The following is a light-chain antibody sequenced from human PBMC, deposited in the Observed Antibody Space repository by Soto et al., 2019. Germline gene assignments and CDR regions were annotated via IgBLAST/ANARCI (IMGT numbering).Light chain of an antibody. V-gene: IGLV2-14*01. J-gene: IGLJ1*01. CDR3: NSYAGDIIRFV. CDR1: NSDVNY. CDR2: EVI. Sequence: QSVLTQPASVSGAPGQSITISCTGTNSDVNYVSWHQQHPGKAPKLMIYEVINRSSGVSTRFSGSKPGNTASLTISGLQAEDEADYYCNSYAGDIIRFVFGTGTKV.